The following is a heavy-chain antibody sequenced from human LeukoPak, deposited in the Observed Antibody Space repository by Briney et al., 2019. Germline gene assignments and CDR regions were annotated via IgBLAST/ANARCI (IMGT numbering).Heavy chain of an antibody. D-gene: IGHD6-13*01. CDR2: ISGSGSTI. CDR3: AREPNGAGAAVYFDEAVDI. V-gene: IGHV3-11*01. J-gene: IGHJ3*02. Sequence: PGGSLRLSCAGSGFTFSHYHMSWIRQAPGNGLEWVSYISGSGSTIYYADSVKGRFTISRDNAKNSLYLQMSSLRAEDTAVYYCAREPNGAGAAVYFDEAVDIWGQGSMVTVSS. CDR1: GFTFSHYH.